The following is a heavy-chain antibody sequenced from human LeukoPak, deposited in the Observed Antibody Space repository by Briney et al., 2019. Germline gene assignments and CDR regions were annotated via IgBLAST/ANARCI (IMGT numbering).Heavy chain of an antibody. Sequence: PGGSLRLSCAASGFTFSSYWMSWVRQAPGKGLEWVSAISGSGGSTYYADSVKGRFTISRDNSKNTLYLQMNSLRAEDTAVYYCAKDSGFVPYSSFDAFDIWGQGTMVTVSS. J-gene: IGHJ3*02. D-gene: IGHD6-6*01. CDR1: GFTFSSYW. V-gene: IGHV3-23*01. CDR2: ISGSGGST. CDR3: AKDSGFVPYSSFDAFDI.